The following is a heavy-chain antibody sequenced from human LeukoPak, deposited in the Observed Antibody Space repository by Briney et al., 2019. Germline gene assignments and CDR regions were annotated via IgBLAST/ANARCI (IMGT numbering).Heavy chain of an antibody. CDR2: IYYSGST. D-gene: IGHD5-18*01. CDR1: GGSISSGDYY. J-gene: IGHJ3*02. V-gene: IGHV4-30-4*08. CDR3: ARDEWDTAYAFDI. Sequence: PSQTLSLTCTVSGGSISSGDYYWSWIRQPPGKGLEWIGYIYYSGSTYYNPSLKSRVTISVDTSKNQFSLKLSSVTAADTAVYYCARDEWDTAYAFDIWGQGTMVTVSS.